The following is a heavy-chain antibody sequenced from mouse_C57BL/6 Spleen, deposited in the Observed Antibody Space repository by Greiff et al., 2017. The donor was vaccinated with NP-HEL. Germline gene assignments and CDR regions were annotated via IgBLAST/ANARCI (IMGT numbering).Heavy chain of an antibody. CDR1: GFTFSSYA. J-gene: IGHJ3*01. CDR3: AREDYDGYYWFAY. CDR2: ISDGGSYT. D-gene: IGHD2-3*01. V-gene: IGHV5-4*01. Sequence: EVKVEESGGGLVKPGGSLKLSCAASGFTFSSYAMSWVRQTPEKRLEWVATISDGGSYTYYPDNVKGRFTISRDNAKNNLYLQMSHLKSEDTAMYYCAREDYDGYYWFAYWGQGTLVTVSA.